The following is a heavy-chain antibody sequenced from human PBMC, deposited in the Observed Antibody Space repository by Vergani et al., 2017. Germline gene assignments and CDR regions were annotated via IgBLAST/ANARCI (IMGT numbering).Heavy chain of an antibody. D-gene: IGHD1-1*01. CDR2: ISYDGNKK. Sequence: QVQLVESGGGEVQPGRSLRLSCSAAGFPFSDYSVHWVRQAPGKGLEWVSVISYDGNKKNYADSVKGRFTISRDNSKSTLYLQMNSLRTEDTAVYYCATKSCGTPGCQIVYFREWGQGTLVTVSS. CDR1: GFPFSDYS. V-gene: IGHV3-30*03. CDR3: ATKSCGTPGCQIVYFRE. J-gene: IGHJ1*01.